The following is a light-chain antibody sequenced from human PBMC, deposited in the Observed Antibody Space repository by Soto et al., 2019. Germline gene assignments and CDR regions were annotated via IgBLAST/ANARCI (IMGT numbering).Light chain of an antibody. CDR3: QQYGNPPPYS. Sequence: EIVLTQSPGTLSLSPGERATLSCRASQSVSRSLLAWYQQKPGQAPRLLIYGASTRATGIADRFSGSGSGTDFTLTISRLEPEDFAVYYCQQYGNPPPYSFGQGPKLEIK. CDR2: GAS. CDR1: QSVSRSL. V-gene: IGKV3-20*01. J-gene: IGKJ2*03.